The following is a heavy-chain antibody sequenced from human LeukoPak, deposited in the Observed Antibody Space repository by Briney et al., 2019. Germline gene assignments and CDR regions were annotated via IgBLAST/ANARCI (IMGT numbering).Heavy chain of an antibody. Sequence: GGSLRLSRAASGFTFSSYAMGWVRQAPGKGLEWVSDITASGGNTYYADSVKGRFTISRDNSKNTLYLQVNSLRAEDTAVYYCAKGNGYSYGRYYFDYWGQGTLVTVSS. CDR2: ITASGGNT. J-gene: IGHJ4*02. D-gene: IGHD5-18*01. V-gene: IGHV3-23*01. CDR1: GFTFSSYA. CDR3: AKGNGYSYGRYYFDY.